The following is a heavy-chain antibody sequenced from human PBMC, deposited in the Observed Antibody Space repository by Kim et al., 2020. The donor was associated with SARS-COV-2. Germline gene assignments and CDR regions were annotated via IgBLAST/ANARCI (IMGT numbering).Heavy chain of an antibody. CDR1: GRTLNQLS. J-gene: IGHJ4*02. Sequence: ASVKVSCRLSGRTLNQLSIHWLRHARGQGFEWLGGYDPHEGEIVYTDRLTGRVTMSEDTSTDTAHMDLTGLTTEDSGVYFCATSFQSGSYVYGFGYWGQG. CDR2: YDPHEGEI. V-gene: IGHV1-24*01. CDR3: ATSFQSGSYVYGFGY. D-gene: IGHD3-16*01.